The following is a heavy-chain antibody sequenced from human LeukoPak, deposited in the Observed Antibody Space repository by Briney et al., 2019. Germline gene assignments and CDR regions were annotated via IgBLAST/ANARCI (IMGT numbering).Heavy chain of an antibody. Sequence: ASVKVSCKASGYTFTTYYIHWVRQAPGQGLEWMGIINPTGGSTTYAQKFQGRVTMTRDTSISTAYMELSRLRSDDTAVYYCARGVRGVTRTTNWFDPWGQGTLVTVSS. CDR1: GYTFTTYY. J-gene: IGHJ5*02. V-gene: IGHV1-46*01. D-gene: IGHD3-10*02. CDR2: INPTGGST. CDR3: ARGVRGVTRTTNWFDP.